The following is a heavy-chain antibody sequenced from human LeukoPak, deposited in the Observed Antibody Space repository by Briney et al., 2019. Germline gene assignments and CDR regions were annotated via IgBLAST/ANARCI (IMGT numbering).Heavy chain of an antibody. D-gene: IGHD3-10*01. CDR3: ARPGSDRARGWGYFDS. CDR1: GYKFTDYG. Sequence: ASVKVSCKASGYKFTDYGVNWVRQAPGQGLEWMGWVSGIDGNTKYARNLQGRVPMTRDTSTSTAFMELRSLTSDDTAIYYCARPGSDRARGWGYFDSWGKGTLVTVSS. CDR2: VSGIDGNT. V-gene: IGHV1-18*01. J-gene: IGHJ4*02.